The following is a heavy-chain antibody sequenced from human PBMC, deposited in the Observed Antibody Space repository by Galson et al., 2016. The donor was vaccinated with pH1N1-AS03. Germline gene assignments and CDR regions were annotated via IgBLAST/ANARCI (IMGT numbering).Heavy chain of an antibody. D-gene: IGHD5-12*01. CDR1: GYSFTNYW. V-gene: IGHV5-10-1*01. J-gene: IGHJ3*02. Sequence: QSGAEVKKPGESLRISCKGSGYSFTNYWINWVRQMPGKGLEWIGRFDPSDSHTSYSPSFQGHVTFSADKSINTAYLQWSSLKSSDTAIYYCARGYSGFRQWAFDIWGQGTMVTVSS. CDR2: FDPSDSHT. CDR3: ARGYSGFRQWAFDI.